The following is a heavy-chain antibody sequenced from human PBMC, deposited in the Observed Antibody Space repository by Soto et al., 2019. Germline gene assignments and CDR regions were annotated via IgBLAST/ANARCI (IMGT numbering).Heavy chain of an antibody. J-gene: IGHJ4*02. CDR2: IYYSGST. D-gene: IGHD6-19*01. CDR3: AGSSGWYELKGPFDY. Sequence: QVQLQESGPGLVKPSETLSLTCTVSGGSISSYYWSWIRQPPGKGLEWIGYIYYSGSTNYNPSLKSRVTISVDTSKNQFSLKLSSVTAADTAVYYCAGSSGWYELKGPFDYWGQGTLVTVSS. CDR1: GGSISSYY. V-gene: IGHV4-59*01.